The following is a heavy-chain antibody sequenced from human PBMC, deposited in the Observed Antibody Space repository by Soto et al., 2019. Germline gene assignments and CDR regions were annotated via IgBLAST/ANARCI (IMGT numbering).Heavy chain of an antibody. CDR1: GFTLSNFG. V-gene: IGHV3-30*18. Sequence: LRLSCAASGFTLSNFGMHWVRQAPGKGLQWVALSSYDGSRTWYADSVKGRFTIIRDNPKDTLYLQMDNVTHEDTAIYYCAKDRTGGGSASEYWGPGTLVTVSS. CDR2: SSYDGSRT. D-gene: IGHD6-6*01. CDR3: AKDRTGGGSASEY. J-gene: IGHJ4*02.